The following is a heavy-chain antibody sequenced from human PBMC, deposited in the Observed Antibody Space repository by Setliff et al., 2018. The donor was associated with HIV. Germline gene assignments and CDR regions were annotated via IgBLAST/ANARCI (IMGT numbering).Heavy chain of an antibody. D-gene: IGHD3-10*01. J-gene: IGHJ6*02. CDR3: AKGGAYGSGSSYYYGMDV. CDR2: ISGSGGST. Sequence: HPGGSLRLSCAASGFTFSSYAMSWVRQAPGKGLEWVSAISGSGGSTYYADSVKGRFTISRYNSKNTLYLQMNSLRAEDTAVYYCAKGGAYGSGSSYYYGMDVWGQGTTVTVSS. CDR1: GFTFSSYA. V-gene: IGHV3-23*01.